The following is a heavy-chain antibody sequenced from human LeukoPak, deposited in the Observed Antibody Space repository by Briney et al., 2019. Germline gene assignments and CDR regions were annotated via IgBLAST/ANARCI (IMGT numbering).Heavy chain of an antibody. Sequence: GGSLRLSCAGSGFTFNSYSMGWVRQAAGKGLEWVSGISGSGGSTYYTDSVKGRFTISRDNSTNTLYLQMNSLRPEDTALYYCAKYGSGWTLYFYYYMDVWGKGTTVTVSS. CDR2: ISGSGGST. D-gene: IGHD6-19*01. CDR3: AKYGSGWTLYFYYYMDV. V-gene: IGHV3-23*01. CDR1: GFTFNSYS. J-gene: IGHJ6*03.